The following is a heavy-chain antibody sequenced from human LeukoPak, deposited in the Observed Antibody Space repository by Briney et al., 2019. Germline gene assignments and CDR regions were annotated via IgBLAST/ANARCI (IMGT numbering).Heavy chain of an antibody. V-gene: IGHV3-30*18. Sequence: GGSLRLSCAASGFSFKDYNMHWARQAPGKGLEWVAVITYDGSNKYYTDSVKGRFTISRDNSKNTLYLQMNSLRAEDTAVYYCAKDLMTTDYWGQGTLVTGSS. CDR2: ITYDGSNK. CDR1: GFSFKDYN. D-gene: IGHD4-17*01. J-gene: IGHJ4*02. CDR3: AKDLMTTDY.